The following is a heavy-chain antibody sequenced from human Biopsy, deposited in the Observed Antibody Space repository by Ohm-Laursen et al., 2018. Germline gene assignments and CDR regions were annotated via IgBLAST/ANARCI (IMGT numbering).Heavy chain of an antibody. CDR1: GYTFTNYG. Sequence: SSVKVSCKASGYTFTNYGISWVRQAPGQGLEWMGWLSPYNGDTDYAQKLQGRVTMTTDTSTSTAYMDLRSLRSDDTAVYYCARDRWPHVTLLGLVVFDFWGQGTLVIVSS. J-gene: IGHJ4*02. V-gene: IGHV1-18*01. CDR3: ARDRWPHVTLLGLVVFDF. CDR2: LSPYNGDT. D-gene: IGHD3-3*01.